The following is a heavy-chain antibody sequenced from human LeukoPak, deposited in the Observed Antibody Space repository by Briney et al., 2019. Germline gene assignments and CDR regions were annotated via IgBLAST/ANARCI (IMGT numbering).Heavy chain of an antibody. D-gene: IGHD3-9*01. CDR1: GFTFDDYA. CDR3: AKGPDYDILTGPPGGMDV. J-gene: IGHJ6*02. CDR2: ISWNSGSI. Sequence: PGRSLRLSCAASGFTFDDYAMHWVRQAPGKGLEWVSGISWNSGSIGYADSAKGRFTISRDNAKNSLYLQMNSLRAEDTALYYCAKGPDYDILTGPPGGMDVWGQGTTVTVSS. V-gene: IGHV3-9*01.